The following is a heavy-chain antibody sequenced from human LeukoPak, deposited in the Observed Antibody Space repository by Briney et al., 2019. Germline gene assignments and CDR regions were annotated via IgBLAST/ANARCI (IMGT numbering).Heavy chain of an antibody. CDR3: TKDPNGDYIGAFDP. CDR1: GLTFSNYA. CDR2: IRGDGGGA. Sequence: GGSLRLSCAAPGLTFSNYAMTWVRQAPGKGLEWVSSIRGDGGGAVYTDSVKGRFTTSRDNSKNMLYLQMNSLRAEDTALYYCTKDPNGDYIGAFDPWGKGTLVTVSS. D-gene: IGHD4-17*01. J-gene: IGHJ5*02. V-gene: IGHV3-23*01.